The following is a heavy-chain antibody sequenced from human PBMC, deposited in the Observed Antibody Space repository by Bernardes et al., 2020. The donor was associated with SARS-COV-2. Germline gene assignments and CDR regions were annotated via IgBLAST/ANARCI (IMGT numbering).Heavy chain of an antibody. V-gene: IGHV1-58*01. CDR3: AAADWYYDILTGYRFDYYGMDV. J-gene: IGHJ6*02. CDR2: IVVGSGNT. CDR1: GFTFTSSA. D-gene: IGHD3-9*01. Sequence: SVKVSCKASGFTFTSSAVQWVRQARGQRLEWIGWIVVGSGNTNYAQKFQERVTITRDMSTSTAYMELSSLRSEDTAVYYCAAADWYYDILTGYRFDYYGMDVWGQGITVTVSS.